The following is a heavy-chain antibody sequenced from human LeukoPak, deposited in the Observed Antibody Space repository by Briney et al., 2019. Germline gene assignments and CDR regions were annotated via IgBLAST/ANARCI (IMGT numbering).Heavy chain of an antibody. CDR1: GYTFTSYY. CDR3: ARAYCGGDCYSAESNFDY. D-gene: IGHD2-21*02. J-gene: IGHJ4*02. CDR2: INPSGGST. Sequence: ASVKVSCKASGYTFTSYYMHWVRQAPGQGLEWMGIINPSGGSTSYAQKFQGRVTMTTDTSTSTAYMELRSLRSDDTAVYYCARAYCGGDCYSAESNFDYWGQGTLVTVSS. V-gene: IGHV1-46*01.